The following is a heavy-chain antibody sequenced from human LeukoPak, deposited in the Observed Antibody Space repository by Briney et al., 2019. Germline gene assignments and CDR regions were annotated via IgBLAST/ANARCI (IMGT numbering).Heavy chain of an antibody. CDR3: AKEGVPAAMIGWFDP. CDR1: GYTFTGYY. Sequence: ASVKVSCKASGYTFTGYYMHWVRQAPGQGLEWMAWINPNSGGTNYAQKFQGRVTMTRDTSISTAYMELSRLRSDDTAVYYCAKEGVPAAMIGWFDPWGQGTLVTVSS. D-gene: IGHD2-2*01. CDR2: INPNSGGT. V-gene: IGHV1-2*02. J-gene: IGHJ5*02.